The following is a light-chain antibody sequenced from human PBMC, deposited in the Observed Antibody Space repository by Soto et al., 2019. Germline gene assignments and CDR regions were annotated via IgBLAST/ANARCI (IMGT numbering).Light chain of an antibody. CDR3: QRYDTSAT. CDR1: RSVSASY. Sequence: EIVLTQSPGTLSLSPGERATLSCRASRSVSASYLAWYQQKPGQAPRLLIYGASSRATGFPDRFSGSGSGTDFTLTISRLEPEDSAVYYCQRYDTSATFGQGTKLEI. J-gene: IGKJ2*01. V-gene: IGKV3-20*01. CDR2: GAS.